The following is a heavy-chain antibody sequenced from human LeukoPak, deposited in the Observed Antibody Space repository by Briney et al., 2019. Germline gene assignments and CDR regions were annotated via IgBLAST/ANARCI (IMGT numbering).Heavy chain of an antibody. Sequence: PGGSLRLSCAASGFTFSSTYMSWVRQTPGKGLEWISYISGSGSTVYYADSVKGRFTISRDNAKNSLYLQMNSLRAEDTAVYYCARRSSWYGGLDYWGQGTLVTVSS. D-gene: IGHD6-13*01. CDR3: ARRSSWYGGLDY. V-gene: IGHV3-11*01. CDR1: GFTFSSTY. J-gene: IGHJ4*02. CDR2: ISGSGSTV.